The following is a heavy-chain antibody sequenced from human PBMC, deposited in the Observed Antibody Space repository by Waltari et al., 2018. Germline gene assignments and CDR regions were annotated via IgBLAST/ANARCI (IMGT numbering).Heavy chain of an antibody. J-gene: IGHJ3*02. CDR1: GFTFT. CDR2: IYGNGGGT. V-gene: IGHV3-74*01. Sequence: EVQLVESGGGSVQPGGSLRHSCAASGFTFTHWVRQAPGKGLVWVSRIYGNGGGTGYADSVKGRFTISRDNAKNTLYLQMNSLRAEDTAVYYCVRGINHAFDIWGQGTMVTVSS. CDR3: VRGINHAFDI.